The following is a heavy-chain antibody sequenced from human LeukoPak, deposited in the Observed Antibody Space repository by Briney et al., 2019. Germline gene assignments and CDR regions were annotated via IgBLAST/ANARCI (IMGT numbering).Heavy chain of an antibody. V-gene: IGHV4-59*12. J-gene: IGHJ4*02. Sequence: SETLSLTCTVSGGSISSYYWSWIRQPPGKGLEWIGYIYYSGSTNYNPSLKSRVTISVDTSKNQFSLKLSSVTAADTAVYYCARGRRFDYWGQGTLVTVSS. CDR1: GGSISSYY. CDR3: ARGRRFDY. CDR2: IYYSGST.